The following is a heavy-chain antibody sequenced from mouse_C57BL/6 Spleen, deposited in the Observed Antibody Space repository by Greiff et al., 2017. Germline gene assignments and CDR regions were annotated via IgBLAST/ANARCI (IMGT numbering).Heavy chain of an antibody. J-gene: IGHJ4*01. CDR3: TRALYGSSYDYAMDY. D-gene: IGHD1-1*01. CDR1: GYTFTDYE. V-gene: IGHV1-15*01. CDR2: IDPETGGT. Sequence: QVQLKESGAELVRPGASVTLSCKASGYTFTDYEMHWVKQTPVHGLEWIGAIDPETGGTAYNQKFKGKAILTADKSSSTAYMELRSLTSEDSAVYYCTRALYGSSYDYAMDYWGQGTSVTVSS.